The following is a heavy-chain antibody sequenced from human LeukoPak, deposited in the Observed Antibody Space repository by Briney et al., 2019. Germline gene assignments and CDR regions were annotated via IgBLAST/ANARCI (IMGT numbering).Heavy chain of an antibody. J-gene: IGHJ4*02. D-gene: IGHD6-6*01. CDR1: GFTYTIHA. V-gene: IGHV3-30*04. Sequence: GGSLRLSCAASGFTYTIHAMHWVRQAPGKGLEWVAVISYDGSNKKYADSVKGRFTISRDNSKNTLYLQMNSLRAEDTAVYYCARTLIEYSVSSCYFDYWGQGTLVTVS. CDR3: ARTLIEYSVSSCYFDY. CDR2: ISYDGSNK.